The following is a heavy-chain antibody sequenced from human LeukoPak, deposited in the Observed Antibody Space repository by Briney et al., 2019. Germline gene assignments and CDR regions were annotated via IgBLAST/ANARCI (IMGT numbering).Heavy chain of an antibody. Sequence: GGSLRLSCAASGFLFSNYNMNWVRQAPGKGLEWVSSISSSGSPIYYADSVKGRFTISRDNAKNSLFLEMNSLRGEDTAIYYCARAHSSCWPGWYDPWGQGTLVTVCS. V-gene: IGHV3-21*01. CDR2: ISSSGSPI. CDR1: GFLFSNYN. D-gene: IGHD6-13*01. CDR3: ARAHSSCWPGWYDP. J-gene: IGHJ5*02.